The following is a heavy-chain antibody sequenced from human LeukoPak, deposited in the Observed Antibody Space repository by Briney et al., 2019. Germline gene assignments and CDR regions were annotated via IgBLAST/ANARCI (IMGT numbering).Heavy chain of an antibody. CDR1: GFTFSSYA. CDR2: ISSSHI. CDR3: ARDKTEQWLVLEAFDI. V-gene: IGHV3-21*06. D-gene: IGHD6-19*01. Sequence: PGGSLRLSCAASGFTFSSYAMHWVRQPPGKGLEWVSSISSSHIYYADSVRGRFTISRDDAKNSLYLQMNSLRAEDTAVYYCARDKTEQWLVLEAFDIWGQGTVVAVSS. J-gene: IGHJ3*02.